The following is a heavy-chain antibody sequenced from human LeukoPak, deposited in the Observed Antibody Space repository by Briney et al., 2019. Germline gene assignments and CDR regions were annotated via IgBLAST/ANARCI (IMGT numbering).Heavy chain of an antibody. CDR1: GFTFSSYA. J-gene: IGHJ3*02. D-gene: IGHD6-13*01. CDR2: ISGSGGST. V-gene: IGHV3-23*01. Sequence: PGGSPRLSCAASGFTFSSYAMSWVRQAPGKGLEWVSAISGSGGSTYYADSVKGRFTISRDNSKNTLYLQMNSLRAEDTAVYYCARDKYSSSWYPPREALDIWGQGTMVTVSS. CDR3: ARDKYSSSWYPPREALDI.